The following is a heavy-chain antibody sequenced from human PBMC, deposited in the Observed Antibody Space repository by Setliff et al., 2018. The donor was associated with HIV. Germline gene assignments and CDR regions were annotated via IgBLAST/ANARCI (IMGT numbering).Heavy chain of an antibody. CDR2: IHHSGNT. J-gene: IGHJ6*02. CDR3: ARHDITLVRGLV. CDR1: GYSISSGYY. Sequence: ASETLSLTCAVYGYSISSGYYWGWIRQPPGRGLEWIGAIHHSGNTYYNPSLKSRVTISVDTSKNLFSLKVNSVTAADTAVYYCARHDITLVRGLVWGQGTTVTVSS. V-gene: IGHV4-38-2*01. D-gene: IGHD3-10*01.